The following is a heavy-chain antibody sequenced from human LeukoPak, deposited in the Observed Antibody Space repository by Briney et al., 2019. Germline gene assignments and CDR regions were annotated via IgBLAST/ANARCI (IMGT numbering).Heavy chain of an antibody. V-gene: IGHV1-8*03. D-gene: IGHD2-21*01. CDR3: AREVIAGSSSFAFDI. J-gene: IGHJ3*02. CDR2: PNSGNT. Sequence: PNSGNTGYAQKFQGRVTITRNTSISTAYMELSSLRSEDTAVYYCAREVIAGSSSFAFDIWGQGTMVTVSS.